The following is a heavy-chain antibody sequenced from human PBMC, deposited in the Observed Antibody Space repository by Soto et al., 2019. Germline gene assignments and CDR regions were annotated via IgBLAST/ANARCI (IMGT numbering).Heavy chain of an antibody. CDR3: AADPDRWELRFDY. CDR2: IVVGSGNT. D-gene: IGHD1-26*01. V-gene: IGHV1-58*01. J-gene: IGHJ4*02. Sequence: SVTVSCKASGFTFTSSAVQWVRQVRGQRLEWIGWIVVGSGNTNYAQKFQERVTITRDMSTSTAYMELSSLRSEDTAVYYCAADPDRWELRFDYWGQGTLVTVSS. CDR1: GFTFTSSA.